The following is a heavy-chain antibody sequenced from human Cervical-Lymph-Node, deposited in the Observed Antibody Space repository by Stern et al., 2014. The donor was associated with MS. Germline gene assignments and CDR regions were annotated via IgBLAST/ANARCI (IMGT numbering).Heavy chain of an antibody. V-gene: IGHV1-69*01. CDR1: GDSFNNFD. CDR2: ITPLFGTA. D-gene: IGHD3-16*01. Sequence: VHLVESGAEVKKPGSSVKVSCKASGDSFNNFDIGWVRQAPGQGPEWLGGITPLFGTANYAQRLQDRVTFTADESTSTTYMELRRLRSEDTAIYYCARHQGGASAIWGQGTLVTVSS. J-gene: IGHJ4*02. CDR3: ARHQGGASAI.